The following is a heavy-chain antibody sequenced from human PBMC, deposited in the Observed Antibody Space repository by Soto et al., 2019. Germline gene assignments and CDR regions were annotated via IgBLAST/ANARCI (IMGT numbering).Heavy chain of an antibody. J-gene: IGHJ6*02. D-gene: IGHD6-19*01. CDR3: ARDKILNSSGWYGDYYYYGMDV. Sequence: EVQLLESGGGLVQPGGSLRLSCAASGFTFSSYAMSWVRQAPGKGLEWVSAISGSGGSTYYADSVKGRFTISRDNSKNTLYLKMNSLRAEDTALYYCARDKILNSSGWYGDYYYYGMDVWGQGTTVTVSS. V-gene: IGHV3-23*01. CDR2: ISGSGGST. CDR1: GFTFSSYA.